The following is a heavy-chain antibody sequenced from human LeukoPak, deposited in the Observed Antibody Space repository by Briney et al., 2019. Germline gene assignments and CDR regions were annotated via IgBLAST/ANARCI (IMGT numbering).Heavy chain of an antibody. Sequence: SETLSLTCTVSGGSISSSSYYWGWIRQPPGKGLEWIGSIYYSGSTYNNPSLKSRVTMSVDTSKNQFSLKLSSVTAADTAVYYCARQPQWFGKPTPYYMDVWGKGTTVTISS. D-gene: IGHD3-10*01. V-gene: IGHV4-39*01. CDR1: GGSISSSSYY. CDR2: IYYSGST. CDR3: ARQPQWFGKPTPYYMDV. J-gene: IGHJ6*03.